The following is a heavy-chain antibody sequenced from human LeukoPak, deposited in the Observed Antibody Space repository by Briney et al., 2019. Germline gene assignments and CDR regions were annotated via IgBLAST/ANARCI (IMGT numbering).Heavy chain of an antibody. CDR3: AREGFGSGTNLEVGYFDY. J-gene: IGHJ4*02. CDR1: GYTFTSYD. D-gene: IGHD3-10*01. Sequence: ASVKVSCKASGYTFTSYDISWVRQAPGQRLEWMGWINTGGDTAYSQRFQGRVTIISDTSASTAYMDLSNLRSEDTAVYYCAREGFGSGTNLEVGYFDYWGQGSLVTVSS. V-gene: IGHV1-3*04. CDR2: INTGGDT.